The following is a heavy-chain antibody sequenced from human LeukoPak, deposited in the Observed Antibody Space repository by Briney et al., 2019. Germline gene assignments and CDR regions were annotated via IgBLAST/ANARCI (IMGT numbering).Heavy chain of an antibody. CDR3: AKGIRDYDY. V-gene: IGHV3-30*18. CDR1: GFTFSTYG. Sequence: GGSLRLSCAASGFTFSTYGMHWVRQAPGKGLEWVAVISFDGSTKYYADSVKGRFTISRDNSKNTLYLQMNSLRAEDTAVYYCAKGIRDYDYWGQGTLVTVSS. CDR2: ISFDGSTK. D-gene: IGHD5-18*01. J-gene: IGHJ4*02.